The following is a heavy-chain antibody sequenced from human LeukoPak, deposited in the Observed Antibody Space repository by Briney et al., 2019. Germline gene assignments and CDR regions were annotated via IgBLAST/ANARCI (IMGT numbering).Heavy chain of an antibody. CDR2: TYYRSTWYN. CDR1: GDSVSSHSVT. D-gene: IGHD3-9*01. V-gene: IGHV6-1*01. Sequence: SQTLSLTCAISGDSVSSHSVTWNWIRQSPSRGLEWLGRTYYRSTWYNDYAVSVRGRITVNPDTSKNQFSLKLSSVTAADTAVYYCARVVDDILTGFDYWGQGTLVTVSS. J-gene: IGHJ4*02. CDR3: ARVVDDILTGFDY.